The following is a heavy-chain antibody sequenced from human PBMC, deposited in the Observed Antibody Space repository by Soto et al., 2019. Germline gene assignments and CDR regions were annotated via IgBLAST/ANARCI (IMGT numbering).Heavy chain of an antibody. Sequence: QVQLQESGPGLVKPSETLSLTCTVSGGSISNYYWSWIRQPPGKGLEWIGYISYTGSTDYSPSLNSRVTISVDSSQNQFSLKLTSVTAADTAVYYCAREGSYYDFLTGLFKPGAMDVWGQGTTVTVSS. D-gene: IGHD3-9*01. CDR1: GGSISNYY. V-gene: IGHV4-59*01. CDR3: AREGSYYDFLTGLFKPGAMDV. CDR2: ISYTGST. J-gene: IGHJ6*02.